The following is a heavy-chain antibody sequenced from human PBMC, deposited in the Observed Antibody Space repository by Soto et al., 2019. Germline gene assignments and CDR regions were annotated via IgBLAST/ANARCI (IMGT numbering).Heavy chain of an antibody. V-gene: IGHV4-39*01. CDR1: GGSISSSSYY. J-gene: IGHJ4*02. CDR2: IYYSGST. D-gene: IGHD4-17*01. CDR3: ASGQVTTDGGYYFDY. Sequence: SETLSLTCTVSGGSISSSSYYWGWIRQPPGKGLEWIGSIYYSGSTYYNPSLKSRVTISVDTSKNQFSLKLSSVTAADTAVYYCASGQVTTDGGYYFDYWGQGTLVTVSS.